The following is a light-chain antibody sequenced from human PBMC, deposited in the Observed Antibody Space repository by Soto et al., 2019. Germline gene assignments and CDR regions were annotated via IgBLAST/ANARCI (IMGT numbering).Light chain of an antibody. CDR2: KAS. CDR3: QQYNSYSRT. CDR1: QTISSW. V-gene: IGKV1-5*03. J-gene: IGKJ1*01. Sequence: DIQITHSPSTLSGSVGDRVTITCRASQTISSWLAWYQQKPGKAPKLLIYKASTLKSGVPSRFSGSGSGTEFTLTISSLQPDDFATYYCQQYNSYSRTFGQGTKVDIK.